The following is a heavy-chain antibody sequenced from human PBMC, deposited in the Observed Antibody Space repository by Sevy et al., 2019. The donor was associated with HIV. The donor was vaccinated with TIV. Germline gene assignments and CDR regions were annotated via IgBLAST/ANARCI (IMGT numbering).Heavy chain of an antibody. D-gene: IGHD3-10*01. CDR3: ARPYGSGSWEAFDI. CDR1: GFTFNSYT. V-gene: IGHV3-21*01. J-gene: IGHJ3*02. Sequence: GGSLRLSCAASGFTFNSYTMNWVRQAPGKGLEWVSSISFSSNYIYYADSVKGRFTISRDNAQNSLLLQMNSLRAEDTAIYYCARPYGSGSWEAFDIWGQGTMVTVSS. CDR2: ISFSSNYI.